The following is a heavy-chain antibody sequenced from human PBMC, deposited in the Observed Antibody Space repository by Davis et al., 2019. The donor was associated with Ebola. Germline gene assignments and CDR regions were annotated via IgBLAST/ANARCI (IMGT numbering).Heavy chain of an antibody. V-gene: IGHV6-1*01. CDR2: TYYSSKWYN. Sequence: PSETLSLTCAISGDSVSGNSGAWNWIRQSPSRGLEWLGRTYYSSKWYNDYAVSVKSRTTISPDTSKNQLSLHLNSVTPEDTAVYYCARGWLRSGLDVWGKGAAVIVSS. CDR1: GDSVSGNSGA. CDR3: ARGWLRSGLDV. J-gene: IGHJ6*04. D-gene: IGHD5-12*01.